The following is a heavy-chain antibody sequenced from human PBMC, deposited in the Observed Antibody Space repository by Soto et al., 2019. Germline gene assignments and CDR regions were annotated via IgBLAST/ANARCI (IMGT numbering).Heavy chain of an antibody. V-gene: IGHV1-69*01. CDR2: IIPIFGTA. CDR3: AIDQYGIAVAEGAFDI. D-gene: IGHD6-19*01. Sequence: QVQLVQSGAEVKKPGSSVKVSCKASGGTFSSYAISWVRQAPGQGLEWMGGIIPIFGTANYAQKFQGRVTIRADESTSKEYMEMSSLRSEDTAVDYCAIDQYGIAVAEGAFDIWGQGTMVTVSS. J-gene: IGHJ3*02. CDR1: GGTFSSYA.